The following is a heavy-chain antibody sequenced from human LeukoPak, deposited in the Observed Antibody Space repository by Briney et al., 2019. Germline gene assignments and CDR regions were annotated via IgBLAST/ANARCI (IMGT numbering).Heavy chain of an antibody. J-gene: IGHJ4*02. CDR2: IYYSGST. D-gene: IGHD5-12*01. V-gene: IGHV4-39*01. CDR3: ARQWAGYDRFDY. Sequence: SETLSLTCTVSGGSISSSSYYWGWLRQPPGKGLEWLGSIYYSGSTYYNPSLKSRVTISVDTSKNQFSLKLSSVTAADTAVYYCARQWAGYDRFDYWGQGTLVTVSS. CDR1: GGSISSSSYY.